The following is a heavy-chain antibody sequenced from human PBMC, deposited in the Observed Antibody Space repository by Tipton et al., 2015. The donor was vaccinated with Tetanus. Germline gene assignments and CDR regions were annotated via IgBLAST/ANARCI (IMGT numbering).Heavy chain of an antibody. CDR1: GYVFTMYW. CDR2: IYPGNSDT. J-gene: IGHJ4*02. Sequence: QLGQSGAEVKEPGESLKISCKGSGYVFTMYWIAWVRQMPGKGLEWMGPIYPGNSDTRYSPSFQGQVTISADKSISTAYRQWISLEAPDTAVYYCARHLGGLRGGLPGANWVQGTLVTVSS. CDR3: ARHLGGLRGGLPGAN. V-gene: IGHV5-51*01. D-gene: IGHD3-16*01.